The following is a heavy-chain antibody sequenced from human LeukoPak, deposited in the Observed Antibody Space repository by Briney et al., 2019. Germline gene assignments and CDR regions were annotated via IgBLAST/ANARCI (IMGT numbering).Heavy chain of an antibody. J-gene: IGHJ5*02. CDR2: IGVSGGST. D-gene: IGHD2-15*01. CDR1: GFTFSSYA. CDR3: AKDRLHCSGGSCFSINWFDP. Sequence: PGGSLRLSCAASGFTFSSYAMSWVRKPQGKGLSGSPAIGVSGGSTYYADSVKGRFTISRDSSKNTLYLQMNSLRAEDTAVYYCAKDRLHCSGGSCFSINWFDPWGQGTLVTVSS. V-gene: IGHV3-23*01.